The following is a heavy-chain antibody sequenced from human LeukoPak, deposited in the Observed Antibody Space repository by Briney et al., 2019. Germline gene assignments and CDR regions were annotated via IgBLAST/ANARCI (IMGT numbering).Heavy chain of an antibody. CDR2: ISGSGGST. V-gene: IGHV3-23*01. CDR1: GFTFSSYA. J-gene: IGHJ4*02. D-gene: IGHD6-13*01. CDR3: GVYSSSWHDY. Sequence: GGSLRLSCAASGFTFSSYAMSWVRQAPGKGLEWVSVISGSGGSTNYADSVKGRFTISRDNSKNTLYLQMDSLRAEDTAVYYCGVYSSSWHDYWGQGTLVTVSS.